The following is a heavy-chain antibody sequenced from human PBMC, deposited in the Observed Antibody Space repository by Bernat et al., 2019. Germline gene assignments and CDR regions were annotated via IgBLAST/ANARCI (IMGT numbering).Heavy chain of an antibody. CDR2: ITGSSSTV. Sequence: EVQLLESGGGLVQPGGSLRLSCAASGSTFSSYGMNWVRQAPGKGLEWVSYITGSSSTVYYADSVKCRFTNSRDKAKNSLALEMDSLGGGGTAVYYCAREGPYFDYWGQGTLVTVSS. J-gene: IGHJ4*02. CDR1: GSTFSSYG. CDR3: AREGPYFDY. V-gene: IGHV3-48*03.